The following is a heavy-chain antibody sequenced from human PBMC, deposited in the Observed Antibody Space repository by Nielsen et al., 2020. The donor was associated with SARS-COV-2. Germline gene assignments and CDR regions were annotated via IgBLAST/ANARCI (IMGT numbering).Heavy chain of an antibody. CDR3: ARVSSPFDY. CDR2: IKHDGSEE. V-gene: IGHV3-7*01. Sequence: GESLKISCAASGFTYNNYWMSWVRQAPGKGLEWVASIKHDGSEENYVDSVKGRFTISRDNAKNSLYLQMNSLRAEDTAVYYCARVSSPFDYWGQGTLVTVSS. CDR1: GFTYNNYW. J-gene: IGHJ4*02. D-gene: IGHD6-6*01.